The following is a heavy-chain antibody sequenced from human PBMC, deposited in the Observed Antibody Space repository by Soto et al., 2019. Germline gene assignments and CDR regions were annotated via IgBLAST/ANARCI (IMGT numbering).Heavy chain of an antibody. V-gene: IGHV4-39*01. CDR1: GDSFGTPFYY. J-gene: IGHJ5*02. CDR3: ARHSDYYYGSGRYGAAFDP. CDR2: VYYTGHT. Sequence: SETLSLTCTVSGDSFGTPFYYWGWIRQPPGRGLEWVASVYYTGHTYYNPSLKGRVTISLDTSNNQFSVKLSSVTAADTAVYYCARHSDYYYGSGRYGAAFDPWGQGTLVTVSS. D-gene: IGHD3-10*01.